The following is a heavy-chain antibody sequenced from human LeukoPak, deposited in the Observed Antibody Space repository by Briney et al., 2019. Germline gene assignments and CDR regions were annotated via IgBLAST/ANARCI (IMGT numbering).Heavy chain of an antibody. CDR1: GDSVSSNSAA. CDR2: TYYRSKWYN. J-gene: IGHJ6*02. CDR3: AREPYSSSWYGTPDYYYYGMDV. Sequence: SQTLSLTCAISGDSVSSNSAAWNWIWQSPSRGLEWLGRTYYRSKWYNDYAVSVKSRITINPDTSKNQFSLQLNSVTPEDTAVYYCAREPYSSSWYGTPDYYYYGMDVWGQGTTVTVSS. D-gene: IGHD6-13*01. V-gene: IGHV6-1*01.